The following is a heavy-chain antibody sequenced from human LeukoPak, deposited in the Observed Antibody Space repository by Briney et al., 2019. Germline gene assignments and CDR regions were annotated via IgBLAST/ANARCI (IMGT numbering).Heavy chain of an antibody. J-gene: IGHJ4*02. D-gene: IGHD6-19*01. CDR3: AGDARAVAEYYFDY. Sequence: SETLSLTCTVSSASITSSPYYWGWIRQPPGKGLEWIGSIYYSGSTYYNPSLKSRVTISVDTSKNQSSLKLSSVTAADTAVYYCAGDARAVAEYYFDYWGQGTLVTVSS. CDR2: IYYSGST. CDR1: SASITSSPYY. V-gene: IGHV4-39*07.